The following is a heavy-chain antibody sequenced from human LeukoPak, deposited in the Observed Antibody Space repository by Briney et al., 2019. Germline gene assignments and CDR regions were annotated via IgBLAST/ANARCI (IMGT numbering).Heavy chain of an antibody. CDR2: ISGSGGST. CDR3: AKATGIVGATPWDV. CDR1: GFTFSNYL. V-gene: IGHV3-23*01. J-gene: IGHJ6*02. Sequence: PGGSLRLSCAASGFTFSNYLMSWVRQAPGKGLEWVSAISGSGGSTYYADSVKGRFTISRDNSKNTLYLQMNSLRAEDTAVYYCAKATGIVGATPWDVWGQGTTVTVSS. D-gene: IGHD1-26*01.